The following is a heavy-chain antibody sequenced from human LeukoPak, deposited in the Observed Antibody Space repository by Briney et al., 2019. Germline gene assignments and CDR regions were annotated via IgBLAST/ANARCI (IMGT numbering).Heavy chain of an antibody. J-gene: IGHJ4*02. CDR1: GFIFSSYS. Sequence: PGGSLRLFCAASGFIFSSYSMNWVRQAPGKGLEWVSFISSSSSTIYYADSVKGRFTISRDNAKNSLYLQMNGLRAEDTAVYYCTRVHGGYPFDSWGQGTLVTVSS. D-gene: IGHD2-15*01. CDR3: TRVHGGYPFDS. CDR2: ISSSSSTI. V-gene: IGHV3-48*01.